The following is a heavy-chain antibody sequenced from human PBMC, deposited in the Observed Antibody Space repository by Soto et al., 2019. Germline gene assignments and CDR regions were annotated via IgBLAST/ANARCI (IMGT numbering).Heavy chain of an antibody. CDR2: INAGNGNT. CDR1: GYTFTSYA. Sequence: ASVKVCCKASGYTFTSYAMHWVRQSPGQRLEWMGWINAGNGNTKYSQKFQGRVTITRDTSASTAYMELSSLRSEDTAVYYCARGGGGEYYDFWSGYYNFDYWGQGTLVTVSS. D-gene: IGHD3-3*01. J-gene: IGHJ4*02. V-gene: IGHV1-3*01. CDR3: ARGGGGEYYDFWSGYYNFDY.